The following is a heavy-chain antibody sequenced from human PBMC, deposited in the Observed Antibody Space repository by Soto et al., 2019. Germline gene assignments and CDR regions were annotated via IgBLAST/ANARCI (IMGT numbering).Heavy chain of an antibody. D-gene: IGHD1-7*01. CDR3: AINIRPNWNYEGGFQY. J-gene: IGHJ4*02. Sequence: QVQLVESGGGVVQPGRSLRLSCAASGFTFSSYAMHWVRQAPGKGLEWVAVISYDGSNKYYADSVKGRFTISRDNSKNTLYLQMNSLRAEDTAVYYCAINIRPNWNYEGGFQYWGQGTLVTVSS. CDR1: GFTFSSYA. V-gene: IGHV3-30-3*01. CDR2: ISYDGSNK.